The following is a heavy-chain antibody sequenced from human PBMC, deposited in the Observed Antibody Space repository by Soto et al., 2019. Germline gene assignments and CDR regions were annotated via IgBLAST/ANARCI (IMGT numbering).Heavy chain of an antibody. CDR3: ARDRGHRRRITIFGVVGYGMDV. Sequence: GGSLRLSXAASGFTVSSNYMSWVRQAPGKGLEWVSVIYSGGSTYYADSVKGRFTISRDNSKNTLYLQMNSLRAEDTAVYYCARDRGHRRRITIFGVVGYGMDVWGQGTTVTVSS. CDR1: GFTVSSNY. D-gene: IGHD3-3*01. V-gene: IGHV3-53*01. CDR2: IYSGGST. J-gene: IGHJ6*02.